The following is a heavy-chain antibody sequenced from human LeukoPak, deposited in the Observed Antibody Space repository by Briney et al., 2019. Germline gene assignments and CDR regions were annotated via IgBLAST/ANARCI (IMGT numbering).Heavy chain of an antibody. CDR1: SGSFSGYF. D-gene: IGHD1-1*01. V-gene: IGHV4-34*01. J-gene: IGHJ2*01. CDR3: ARFRTTSAWYFDL. CDR2: IDRGGST. Sequence: SETLSLTCAVYSGSFSGYFWTWVRQPPEKGLEWIGEIDRGGSTNYNPSLKSRVTILVDASKNQFSLRLMSVTAADTAVYYCARFRTTSAWYFDLWGRGTLVTVSS.